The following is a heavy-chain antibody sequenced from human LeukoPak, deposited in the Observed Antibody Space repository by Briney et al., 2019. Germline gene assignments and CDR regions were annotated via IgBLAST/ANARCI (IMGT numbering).Heavy chain of an antibody. CDR2: IYHSGST. V-gene: IGHV4-38-2*02. Sequence: SETLSLTCIVSGYSISSGYYWGWIRQPPGKGLEWIGSIYHSGSTYYNPSLKSRVTISVDTSKNQFSLKLSSVTAADTAVYYCAREGSGSSLYYYYYMDVWGKGTTVTVSS. J-gene: IGHJ6*03. CDR1: GYSISSGYY. D-gene: IGHD6-13*01. CDR3: AREGSGSSLYYYYYMDV.